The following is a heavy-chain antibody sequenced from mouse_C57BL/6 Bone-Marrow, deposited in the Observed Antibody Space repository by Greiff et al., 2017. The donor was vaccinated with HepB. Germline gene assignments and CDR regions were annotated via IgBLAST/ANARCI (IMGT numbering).Heavy chain of an antibody. CDR2: IYPYNGVS. CDR1: GYSFTGYY. Sequence: EVQVVESGPELVKPGASVKISCKASGYSFTGYYMHWVKQSHGNILDWIGYIYPYNGVSSYNQKFKGKATLTVDKSSSTAYMELRSLTSEDSAVYYCARYLYYYAMDYWGQGTSVTVAS. CDR3: ARYLYYYAMDY. V-gene: IGHV1-31*01. J-gene: IGHJ4*01.